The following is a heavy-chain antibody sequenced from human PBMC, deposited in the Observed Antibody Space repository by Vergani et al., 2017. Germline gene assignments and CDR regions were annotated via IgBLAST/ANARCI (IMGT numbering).Heavy chain of an antibody. D-gene: IGHD6-13*01. V-gene: IGHV1-2*02. CDR1: GYTFTGYY. Sequence: QVQLVQSGAEVKKPGASVKVSCKSSGYTFTGYYMHWVRQAPGQGLEWMGWINPNSGGTNYAQKFQGRVTMTRDTSFSTAYMELSRLRSDDTAVYYCARDGSSSWPYYYYYMDVWGKGTTVTVSS. CDR3: ARDGSSSWPYYYYYMDV. J-gene: IGHJ6*03. CDR2: INPNSGGT.